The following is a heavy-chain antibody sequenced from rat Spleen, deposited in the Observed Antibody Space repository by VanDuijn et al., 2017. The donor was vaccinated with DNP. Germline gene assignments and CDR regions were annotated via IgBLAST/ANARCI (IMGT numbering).Heavy chain of an antibody. CDR1: GFTFSNYD. J-gene: IGHJ3*01. CDR3: AKDAFDY. Sequence: EVQLVESGGGLVQPGRSLKLSCAASGFTFSNYDMAWVRQAPTKGLEWVASISTSGGSTYYRDSVKGRFTISRDNAKSSLFLQMESLRSEDTATYYCAKDAFDYWGQGTLVTVSS. CDR2: ISTSGGST. V-gene: IGHV5-27*01.